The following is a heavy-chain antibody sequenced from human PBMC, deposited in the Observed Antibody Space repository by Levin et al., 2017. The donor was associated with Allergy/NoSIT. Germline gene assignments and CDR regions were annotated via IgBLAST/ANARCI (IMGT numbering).Heavy chain of an antibody. CDR3: YTGYCSNDVCVDY. V-gene: IGHV3-15*01. Sequence: TAGGSLRLSCVASGLTFNDAWMTWVRQPPGKGLEWVGRIKVKGGGGTSDYAAPVKGRFTISREDSKTTMYLQMNSLKIEDTATYYCYTGYCSNDVCVDYWGQGTLVAVSS. J-gene: IGHJ4*02. D-gene: IGHD2-8*01. CDR1: GLTFNDAW. CDR2: IKVKGGGGTS.